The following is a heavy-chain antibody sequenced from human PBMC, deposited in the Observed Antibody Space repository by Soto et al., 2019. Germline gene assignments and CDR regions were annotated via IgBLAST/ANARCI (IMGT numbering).Heavy chain of an antibody. CDR2: IWYDGSNK. D-gene: IGHD3-22*01. J-gene: IGHJ3*02. CDR1: GFTFSSYG. CDR3: ASLYYYDSSGYTDAFDI. Sequence: PGGSLRLSCAASGFTFSSYGMHWVRQAPGKGLEWVAVIWYDGSNKYYADSVKGRFTTSRDNSKNTLYLQMNSLRAEDTAVYYCASLYYYDSSGYTDAFDIWGQGTMVTVSS. V-gene: IGHV3-33*01.